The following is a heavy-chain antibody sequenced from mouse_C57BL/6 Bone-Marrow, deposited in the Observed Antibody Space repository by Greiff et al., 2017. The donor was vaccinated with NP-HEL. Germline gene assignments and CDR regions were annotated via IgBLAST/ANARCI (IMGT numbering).Heavy chain of an antibody. CDR2: IRNKANGYTL. CDR3: ARSIYYDYADDPFYGMDY. V-gene: IGHV7-3*01. D-gene: IGHD2-4*01. CDR1: GFTFTDYY. J-gene: IGHJ4*01. Sequence: DVQLVESGGGLVQPGGSLSLSCAASGFTFTDYYMSWVRQPPGKALEWVGFIRNKANGYTLEYRASVKGRFTISRDNSQSILYLQMNALRAEDSATYYCARSIYYDYADDPFYGMDYWGQGTSVTVSS.